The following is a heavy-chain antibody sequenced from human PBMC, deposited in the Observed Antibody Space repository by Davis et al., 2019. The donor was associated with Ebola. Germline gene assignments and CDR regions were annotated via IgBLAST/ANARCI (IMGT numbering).Heavy chain of an antibody. CDR1: GYTFTSYG. CDR2: ISAYNGHT. CDR3: ARGGGDSVD. V-gene: IGHV1-18*01. J-gene: IGHJ4*02. Sequence: ASVPVSCKASGYTFTSYGFSWVRQAPGQGLEWMGWISAYNGHTIYAQKFQGRVTMTTDTSTSTAYIELRTLISDDTAVYFCARGGGDSVDWGQGTLVTVSS. D-gene: IGHD2-21*01.